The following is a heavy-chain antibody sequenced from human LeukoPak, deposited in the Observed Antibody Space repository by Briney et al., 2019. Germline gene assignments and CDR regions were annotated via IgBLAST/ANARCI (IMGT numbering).Heavy chain of an antibody. V-gene: IGHV3-23*01. D-gene: IGHD6-13*01. Sequence: GGSLRLSCAASGFPFSTYAMNWVRQAPGKDLECVSSIRGTGGGTYYADSVKGRFTISRDNSKNTLYLQMNSLRAGDTAVYYCAKSSWFDSSDYWGQGTLVTVSS. J-gene: IGHJ4*02. CDR2: IRGTGGGT. CDR3: AKSSWFDSSDY. CDR1: GFPFSTYA.